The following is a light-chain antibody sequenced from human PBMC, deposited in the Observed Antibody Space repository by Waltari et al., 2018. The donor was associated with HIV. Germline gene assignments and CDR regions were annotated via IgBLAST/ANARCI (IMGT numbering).Light chain of an antibody. CDR3: TSHTLTRVLV. V-gene: IGLV2-14*01. Sequence: QPASMSGSPGQSITISCTGSSLDICLYGFVSWYKHLPNTAPQLIIYGVDRRPPGITSRFSASKSSDVASLTISALQAEDEADYYCTSHTLTRVLVFGGGTRLTVL. CDR1: SLDICLYGF. CDR2: GVD. J-gene: IGLJ3*02.